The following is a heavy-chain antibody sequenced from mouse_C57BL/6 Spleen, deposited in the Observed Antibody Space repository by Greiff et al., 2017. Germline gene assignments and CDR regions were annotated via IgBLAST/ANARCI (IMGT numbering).Heavy chain of an antibody. Sequence: VKLQESGAELARPGASVKLSCKASGYTFTSYGISWVKQRTGQGLEWIGEIYPRSGNTYYNEKFKGKATLTADKSSSTAYMELRSLTSEDSAVYFCARRGYGNYFDYWGQGTTLTVSS. CDR1: GYTFTSYG. J-gene: IGHJ2*01. CDR2: IYPRSGNT. CDR3: ARRGYGNYFDY. D-gene: IGHD1-1*01. V-gene: IGHV1-81*01.